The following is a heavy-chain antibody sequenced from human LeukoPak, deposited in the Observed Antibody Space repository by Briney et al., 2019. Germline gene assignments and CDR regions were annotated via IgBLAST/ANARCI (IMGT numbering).Heavy chain of an antibody. CDR3: ASGAAAGKYYFDY. CDR1: GGTFSSYA. V-gene: IGHV1-69*04. D-gene: IGHD6-13*01. J-gene: IGHJ4*02. Sequence: SVKVSCKASGGTFSSYAISWVRQAPGQGLEWMGRIIPILGIANYAQKFQGRVTITADKSTSTAYMELSSLRSEDTAVYYCASGAAAGKYYFDYWGQGTLVTVSS. CDR2: IIPILGIA.